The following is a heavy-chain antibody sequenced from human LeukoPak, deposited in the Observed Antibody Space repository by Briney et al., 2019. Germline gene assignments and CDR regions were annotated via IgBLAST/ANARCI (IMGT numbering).Heavy chain of an antibody. Sequence: PGGPLRLSCAASGFSFSSYGMHWVPKAPGKGLEGVAVISHDGSNKYYVDSVKGRFTISRDNSKNTLYLQMNSLRAEDTAVYYCAKGSTFGGYGGYDHCDYWGQGTLVTVSS. CDR3: AKGSTFGGYGGYDHCDY. J-gene: IGHJ4*02. CDR2: ISHDGSNK. V-gene: IGHV3-30*18. D-gene: IGHD5-12*01. CDR1: GFSFSSYG.